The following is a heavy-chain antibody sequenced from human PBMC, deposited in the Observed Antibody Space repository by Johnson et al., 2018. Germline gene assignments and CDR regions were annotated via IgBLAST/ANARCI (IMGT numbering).Heavy chain of an antibody. D-gene: IGHD4-17*01. J-gene: IGHJ6*02. CDR2: IYYSGST. Sequence: QVQLRESGPGLVEPSETLSLTCTVSGGSISSYYWSWIRQPPGKGLEWIGYIYYSGSTNYNPPLKSRVPISVDTSKNQFPLKLSSVTAADTDGYYCARDQGGDYDYYYGMDVWGQGTTVTVSS. CDR1: GGSISSYY. V-gene: IGHV4-59*01. CDR3: ARDQGGDYDYYYGMDV.